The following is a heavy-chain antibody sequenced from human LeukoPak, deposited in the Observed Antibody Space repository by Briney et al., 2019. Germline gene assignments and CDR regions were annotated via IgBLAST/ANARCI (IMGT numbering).Heavy chain of an antibody. CDR1: GGSFSGYY. V-gene: IGHV4-34*01. CDR2: INHSGST. CDR3: ARDLYGYSRTYYYYYYMDV. D-gene: IGHD5-18*01. J-gene: IGHJ6*03. Sequence: SETLSLTCAVYGGSFSGYYWSWIRQPPGKGLEWIGEINHSGSTNYNPSLKSRVTISVDTSKNQFSLKLSSVTAADTAVYYCARDLYGYSRTYYYYYYMDVWGKGTTVTISS.